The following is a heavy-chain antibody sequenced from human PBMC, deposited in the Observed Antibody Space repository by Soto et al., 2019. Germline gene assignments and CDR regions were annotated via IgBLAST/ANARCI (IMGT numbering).Heavy chain of an antibody. CDR3: AKYDILTGYYNPWFDP. CDR2: IIPIFGTA. CDR1: GGTFSSYA. D-gene: IGHD3-9*01. Sequence: EASVKVSCKASGGTFSSYAISWVRQAPGQGLEWMGGIIPIFGTANYAQKFQGRVTITADKSTSTAYMELSSLRSEDTAVYYCAKYDILTGYYNPWFDPWGQGTLVTVSS. J-gene: IGHJ5*02. V-gene: IGHV1-69*06.